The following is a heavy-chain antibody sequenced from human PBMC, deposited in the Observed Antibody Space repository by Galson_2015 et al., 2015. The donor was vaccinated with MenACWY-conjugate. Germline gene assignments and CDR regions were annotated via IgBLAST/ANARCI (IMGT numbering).Heavy chain of an antibody. Sequence: SLRLSCAASGFTFNTYWMHWVRQAPGKGLVWVSRINPGGSSTTYADSVKDRFTISRDNAKNTLYLQMNSLRPEDTAVFYCAKTRGASFYFGSWGQGTLVTVSS. V-gene: IGHV3-74*01. CDR3: AKTRGASFYFGS. CDR1: GFTFNTYW. J-gene: IGHJ4*02. D-gene: IGHD1-26*01. CDR2: INPGGSST.